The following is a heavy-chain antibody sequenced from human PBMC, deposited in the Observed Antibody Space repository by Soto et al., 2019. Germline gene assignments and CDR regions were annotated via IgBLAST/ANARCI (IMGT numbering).Heavy chain of an antibody. J-gene: IGHJ5*02. V-gene: IGHV1-2*04. CDR2: INPNSGGT. D-gene: IGHD6-13*01. CDR3: ARDGAAAGGGTNWFDP. CDR1: GYTFTGYY. Sequence: QVQLVQSGAEVKKPGASVKVSCKASGYTFTGYYMHWVRQAPGQGLEWMGWINPNSGGTNYARKFQGWVTMTRDTSISTAYMELSRLRSDDTAVYYCARDGAAAGGGTNWFDPWGQGTLVTVSS.